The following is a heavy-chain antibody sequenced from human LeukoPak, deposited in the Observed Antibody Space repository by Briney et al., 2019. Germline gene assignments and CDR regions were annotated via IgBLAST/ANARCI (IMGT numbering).Heavy chain of an antibody. CDR2: ISGSGGST. D-gene: IGHD6-19*01. V-gene: IGHV3-23*01. J-gene: IGHJ5*02. CDR3: ARGADTGYSSDS. Sequence: GGSLRLSCAASGFTFSSYAMSWVRQAPGKGLEWVSAISGSGGSTYYADSVKGRFTISRGNAKNTLYLQTNSLRAEDTAVYYCARGADTGYSSDSWGQGTLVTVSS. CDR1: GFTFSSYA.